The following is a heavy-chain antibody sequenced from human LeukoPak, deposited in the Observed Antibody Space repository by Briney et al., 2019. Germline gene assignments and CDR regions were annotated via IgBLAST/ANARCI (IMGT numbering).Heavy chain of an antibody. Sequence: ASVKVSCKASGGTFSSYGISWVRQAPGQGLEWMGWISAYNGNTNYAQKLQGRVTMTTDTSTSTAYMELRSLRSDDTAVYYCARDRDYCSGGSCYSGGGDYWGQGTLVNVSS. CDR3: ARDRDYCSGGSCYSGGGDY. CDR2: ISAYNGNT. CDR1: GGTFSSYG. D-gene: IGHD2-15*01. J-gene: IGHJ4*02. V-gene: IGHV1-18*01.